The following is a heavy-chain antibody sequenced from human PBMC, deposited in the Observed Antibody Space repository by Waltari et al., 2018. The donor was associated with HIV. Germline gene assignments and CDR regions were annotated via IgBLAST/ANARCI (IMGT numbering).Heavy chain of an antibody. Sequence: QVQLVQSGATLREPGASVKVSCKTSGYPFTQYDVNWVRQATGQGLQWMGWMNSDSGNTGYAQEFKGRVNMTRDTSTKIVYMELTTLNLEDTALYYCVVSRRGAIIGDHWGQGTQVTVSS. CDR1: GYPFTQYD. V-gene: IGHV1-8*01. J-gene: IGHJ4*02. CDR2: MNSDSGNT. CDR3: VVSRRGAIIGDH. D-gene: IGHD3-3*01.